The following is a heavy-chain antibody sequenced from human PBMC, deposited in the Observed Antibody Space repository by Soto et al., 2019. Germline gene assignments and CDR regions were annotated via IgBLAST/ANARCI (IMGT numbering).Heavy chain of an antibody. D-gene: IGHD2-2*01. V-gene: IGHV3-23*01. J-gene: IGHJ6*02. CDR3: AKVGYCISTSCSSMDV. Sequence: GGSLRLSCAASGFTFSSYAMSWVRQAPGKGLEWVSAISGSGGRTYYADSVKGRFTISRDNSKNTLYLQMNSLRAEDTAVYYCAKVGYCISTSCSSMDVWGQGTTVTV. CDR2: ISGSGGRT. CDR1: GFTFSSYA.